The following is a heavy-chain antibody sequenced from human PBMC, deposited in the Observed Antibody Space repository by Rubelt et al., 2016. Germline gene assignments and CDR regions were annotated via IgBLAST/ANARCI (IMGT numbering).Heavy chain of an antibody. CDR2: ISYDGSNK. Sequence: VQLVESGGGVVQPGRSLRLSCAASGFTFSSYGMHWVRQAPGKGLEWVAVISYDGSNKYYADSVKGRFTISRDNSKNTLYLQMNSLRAEDTAVYYCAKDRGDYAYLDAFDIWGQGTMVTVSS. CDR3: AKDRGDYAYLDAFDI. CDR1: GFTFSSYG. D-gene: IGHD4-17*01. V-gene: IGHV3-30*18. J-gene: IGHJ3*02.